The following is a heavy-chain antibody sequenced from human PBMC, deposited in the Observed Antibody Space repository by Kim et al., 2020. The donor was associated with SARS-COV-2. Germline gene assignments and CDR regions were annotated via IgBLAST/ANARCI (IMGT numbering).Heavy chain of an antibody. CDR1: GGSISSYY. V-gene: IGHV4-59*12. D-gene: IGHD3-22*01. CDR2: IYYSGST. Sequence: SETLSLTCTVSGGSISSYYWSWIRQPPGKGLEWIGYIYYSGSTNYNPSLKSRVTISVDTSKNQFSLKLSSVTAADTAVYYCARARTPMIVVVINAFDIWGQGTMVTVSS. CDR3: ARARTPMIVVVINAFDI. J-gene: IGHJ3*02.